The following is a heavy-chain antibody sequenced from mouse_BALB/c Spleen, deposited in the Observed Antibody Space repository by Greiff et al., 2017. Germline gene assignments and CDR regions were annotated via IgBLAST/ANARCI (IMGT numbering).Heavy chain of an antibody. V-gene: IGHV1-82*01. CDR2: IYPGDGDT. CDR3: AREEEYGNPFAY. J-gene: IGHJ3*01. D-gene: IGHD2-10*02. CDR1: GYAFSSSW. Sequence: VKLQESGPELVKPGASVKISCKASGYAFSSSWMNWVKQRPGQGLEWIGRIYPGDGDTNYNGKFKGKATLTADKSSSTAYMQLSSLTSVDSAVYFCAREEEYGNPFAYWGQGTLVTVSA.